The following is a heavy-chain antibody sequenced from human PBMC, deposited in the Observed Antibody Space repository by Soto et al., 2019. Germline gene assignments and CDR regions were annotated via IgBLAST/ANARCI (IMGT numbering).Heavy chain of an antibody. CDR1: GYTFTSYG. CDR2: ISAYNGNT. D-gene: IGHD2-2*01. J-gene: IGHJ6*03. V-gene: IGHV1-18*01. CDR3: ARLRFVVVPAAMSGRDYYYMDV. Sequence: ASVKVSCKASGYTFTSYGISWVRQAPGQGLEWMGWISAYNGNTNHAQKLQGRVTMTADTSTSTAYMELRSLRSDDTAVYYCARLRFVVVPAAMSGRDYYYMDVWGKGTTVTVSS.